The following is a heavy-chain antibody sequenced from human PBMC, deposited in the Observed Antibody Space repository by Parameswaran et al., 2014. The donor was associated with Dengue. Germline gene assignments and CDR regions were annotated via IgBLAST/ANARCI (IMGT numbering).Heavy chain of an antibody. D-gene: IGHD3-16*02. Sequence: VRQAPGRGWMGGNIKQDGSEKYYVDSVKGRFTISRDNAKNSLYLQMNSLRAEDTAVYYCARRDVGDYVLGGVILRLLFDIWGQGTMVTVSS. J-gene: IGHJ3*02. CDR2: IKQDGSEK. CDR3: ARRDVGDYVLGGVILRLLFDI. V-gene: IGHV3-7*01.